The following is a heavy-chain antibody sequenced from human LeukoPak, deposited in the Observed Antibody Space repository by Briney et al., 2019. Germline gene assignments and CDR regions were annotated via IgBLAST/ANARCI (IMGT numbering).Heavy chain of an antibody. V-gene: IGHV3-48*03. J-gene: IGHJ4*02. Sequence: GGSLRLSCAASGFTFSVYEMDWVRQAPGKGLEWVSYTSSSGATIYYADSVKGRFTISKDNAKNSLYLQMSSLRAEETAVYYCARDGGYSGYDFDYWGQGTLVTVSS. CDR1: GFTFSVYE. CDR2: TSSSGATI. D-gene: IGHD5-12*01. CDR3: ARDGGYSGYDFDY.